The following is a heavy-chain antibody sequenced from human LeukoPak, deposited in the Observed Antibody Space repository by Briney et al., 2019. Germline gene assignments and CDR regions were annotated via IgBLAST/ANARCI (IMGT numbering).Heavy chain of an antibody. CDR1: GFIFSNYA. CDR2: ITGSGDST. V-gene: IGHV3-23*01. Sequence: GGSLRLSCAASGFIFSNYAMRWVRQAPAKGLEWVSSITGSGDSTYYAASVKGRFTISRDNSKNTLYLQMNSLRVDDTALYYCADSNYWYPVDYWGQGTLVTVSP. CDR3: ADSNYWYPVDY. D-gene: IGHD4-11*01. J-gene: IGHJ4*02.